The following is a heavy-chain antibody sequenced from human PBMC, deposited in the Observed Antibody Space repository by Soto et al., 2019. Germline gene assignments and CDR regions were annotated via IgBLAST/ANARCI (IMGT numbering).Heavy chain of an antibody. CDR1: GGSISSGGYS. CDR2: ISHGGTT. CDR3: SRGILV. J-gene: IGHJ4*02. D-gene: IGHD2-15*01. V-gene: IGHV4-31*11. Sequence: PSETLSLTCAVSGGSISSGGYSWSWIQQPPGEGLEWIGCISHGGTTSYNPSLKSRVIISVDTSKNQFSLKLTSVTAADTAVYYCSRGILVWGQGTLVTVS.